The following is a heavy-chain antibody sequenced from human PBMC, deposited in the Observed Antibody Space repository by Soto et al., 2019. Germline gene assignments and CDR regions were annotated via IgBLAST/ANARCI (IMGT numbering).Heavy chain of an antibody. D-gene: IGHD3-3*01. V-gene: IGHV3-30*18. CDR2: ISYDGSNK. Sequence: GGALRLSCAASGFTFSSYGMHWVRQAPGKGLEWVAVISYDGSNKYYADSVKGRFTISRDNSKNTLYLQMNSLRAEDTAVYYCAKDAAYYDFWSGYYTPDAFDIWGQGTMVTVSS. J-gene: IGHJ3*02. CDR1: GFTFSSYG. CDR3: AKDAAYYDFWSGYYTPDAFDI.